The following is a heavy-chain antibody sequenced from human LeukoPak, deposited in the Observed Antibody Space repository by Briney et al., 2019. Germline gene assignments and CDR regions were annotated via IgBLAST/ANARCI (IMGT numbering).Heavy chain of an antibody. D-gene: IGHD1-1*01. CDR3: ARSGSWSAFDI. Sequence: SETLSLTCTVSGDSISSYYWSWIRQSPGKGLEWIGYIYYSGSTNYNPSLKSRVTISVDTSKNQFSLKLSSVTAADTAVYYCARSGSWSAFDIWGQGTMITVSS. CDR1: GDSISSYY. V-gene: IGHV4-59*01. CDR2: IYYSGST. J-gene: IGHJ3*02.